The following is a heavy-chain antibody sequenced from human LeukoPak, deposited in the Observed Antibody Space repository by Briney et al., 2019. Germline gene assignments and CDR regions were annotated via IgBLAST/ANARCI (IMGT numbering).Heavy chain of an antibody. Sequence: AGESLQISCEVSGHRFTNHWIGWVRQMPGKGLEWMGIINLGDSDTKYSPSFQGQVTISLDKSISTAYLQWRSLKASDTAMYYCARRPYSGSPNWFDPWGQGTLVTVSS. CDR2: INLGDSDT. D-gene: IGHD1-26*01. J-gene: IGHJ5*02. V-gene: IGHV5-51*01. CDR3: ARRPYSGSPNWFDP. CDR1: GHRFTNHW.